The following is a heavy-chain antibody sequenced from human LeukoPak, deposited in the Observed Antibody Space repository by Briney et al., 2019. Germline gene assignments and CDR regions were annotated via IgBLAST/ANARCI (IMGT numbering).Heavy chain of an antibody. J-gene: IGHJ4*02. CDR2: INHSGST. D-gene: IGHD3-10*01. V-gene: IGHV4-39*07. Sequence: TPSETLSLTCTVSGGSISSGGYYWSWIRQPPGKGLEWIGEINHSGSTNYNPSLKSRVTISVGTSKNQFSLKLSSVTAADTAVYYCARIPYYYGSGSYYNPRFDYWGQGTLVTVSS. CDR3: ARIPYYYGSGSYYNPRFDY. CDR1: GGSISSGGYY.